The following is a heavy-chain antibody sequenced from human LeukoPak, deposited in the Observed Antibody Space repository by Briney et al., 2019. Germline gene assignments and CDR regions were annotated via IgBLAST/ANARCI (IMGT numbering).Heavy chain of an antibody. D-gene: IGHD3-10*01. CDR2: INPNSGGT. Sequence: ASVKVSCKASGYTFTGYYMHWVRQAPGQGLEWMGWINPNSGGTNYAQKFQGRVTMTRDTSISTAYMELSRLRSDDTAVYYCARDWFGEPYYYYYMDVWGKGTTVTISS. CDR1: GYTFTGYY. V-gene: IGHV1-2*02. J-gene: IGHJ6*03. CDR3: ARDWFGEPYYYYYMDV.